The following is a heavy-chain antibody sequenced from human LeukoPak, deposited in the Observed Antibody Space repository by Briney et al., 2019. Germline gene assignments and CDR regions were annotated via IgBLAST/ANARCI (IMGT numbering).Heavy chain of an antibody. CDR1: GGSISSDY. D-gene: IGHD2-2*03. CDR3: ARDGYCSSTSCYHPLDPNWFDP. CDR2: IYTSGSN. Sequence: SETLSLTCTVSGGSISSDYWSWIRQPAGKGLGWIGRIYTSGSNNYNTSLKSGVTMSVDTSKNQFSLKLSSVTAADTAVYYCARDGYCSSTSCYHPLDPNWFDPWGQGTLVTVSS. J-gene: IGHJ5*02. V-gene: IGHV4-4*07.